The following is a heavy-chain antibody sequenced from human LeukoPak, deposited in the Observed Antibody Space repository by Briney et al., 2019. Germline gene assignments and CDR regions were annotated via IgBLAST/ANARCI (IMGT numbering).Heavy chain of an antibody. CDR3: ARLQYYYYGMDV. CDR1: GGSISSYS. V-gene: IGHV4-59*01. D-gene: IGHD5-24*01. CDR2: IYYSGST. J-gene: IGHJ6*04. Sequence: PSETLSLTCTVSGGSISSYSWSWIRQPPGKGLEWIGYIYYSGSTNYNPSLKSRVTISVDTSKNQFSLKLSSVTAADTAVYYCARLQYYYYGMDVWGKGTTVTVSS.